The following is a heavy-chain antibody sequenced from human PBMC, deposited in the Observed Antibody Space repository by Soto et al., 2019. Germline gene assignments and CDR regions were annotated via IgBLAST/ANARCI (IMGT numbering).Heavy chain of an antibody. D-gene: IGHD6-19*01. J-gene: IGHJ4*02. CDR2: IYYSGST. V-gene: IGHV4-31*03. Sequence: QVQLQESGPGLVKPSQTLSLTCTVSGGSISSGGYYWSWIRQHPGKGLEWIGYIYYSGSTYYNPSLKGRVTKSVDPSKNQFSPKLSSVTAADTAVYYCARVGRSTVGGNRGIDYWGQGTLVTVSS. CDR3: ARVGRSTVGGNRGIDY. CDR1: GGSISSGGYY.